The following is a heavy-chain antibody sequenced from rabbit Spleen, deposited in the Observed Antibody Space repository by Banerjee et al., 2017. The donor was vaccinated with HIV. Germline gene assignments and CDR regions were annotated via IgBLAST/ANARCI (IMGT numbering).Heavy chain of an antibody. CDR3: ARDLAGVIGWNLNL. D-gene: IGHD4-1*01. CDR2: IDAGSSGFT. Sequence: QQQLEESGGGLVKPGGTLTLTCKASGISFGISDYMCWVRQAPGKGLEWIACIDAGSSGFTYHASWAKGRFTISKTSSTTVTLQMTSLTAADTATYFCARDLAGVIGWNLNLWGPGTLVTVS. V-gene: IGHV1S45*01. CDR1: GISFGISDY. J-gene: IGHJ4*01.